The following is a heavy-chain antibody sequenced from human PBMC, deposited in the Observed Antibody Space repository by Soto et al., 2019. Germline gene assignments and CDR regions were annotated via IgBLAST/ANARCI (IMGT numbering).Heavy chain of an antibody. D-gene: IGHD6-19*01. V-gene: IGHV3-23*01. Sequence: EVQLLESGGGLVQPGGSLRLSCAASGFTLSSYAITWVRQAPGKGLEWVSVISDSDNATYYADSVKGRLTISRDNSKNTLYLQLNSLRAEDTAVYYCAKGVSSSAWSASDSWGQGTLVTVSA. J-gene: IGHJ4*02. CDR3: AKGVSSSAWSASDS. CDR1: GFTLSSYA. CDR2: ISDSDNAT.